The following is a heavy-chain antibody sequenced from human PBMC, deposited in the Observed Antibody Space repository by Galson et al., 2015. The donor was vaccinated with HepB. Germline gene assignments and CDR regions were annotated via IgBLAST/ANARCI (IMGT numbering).Heavy chain of an antibody. V-gene: IGHV1-69*04. D-gene: IGHD2-2*01. J-gene: IGHJ6*02. Sequence: SVKVSCKASGGTFSSYAISWVRQAPGQGLEWMGRIIPILGIANYAQKFQGRVTITADKSTSTSYMELSSLRSEDTAVYYCAREFEAVPAAIGYGMDVWGQGTTVTVSS. CDR1: GGTFSSYA. CDR3: AREFEAVPAAIGYGMDV. CDR2: IIPILGIA.